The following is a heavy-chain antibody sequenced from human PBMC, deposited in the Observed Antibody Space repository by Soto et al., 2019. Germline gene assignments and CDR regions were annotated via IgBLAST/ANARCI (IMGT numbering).Heavy chain of an antibody. CDR1: GYTFTSYG. Sequence: ASVKVSCKASGYTFTSYGISWVRQAPGQGLEWMGWISAYNGNTNYAQKLQGRATMTTDTSTSTAYMELRSLRSDDTAVYYCARDFLVADAFDIWGQGTMVTVSS. V-gene: IGHV1-18*01. D-gene: IGHD2-8*02. CDR2: ISAYNGNT. J-gene: IGHJ3*02. CDR3: ARDFLVADAFDI.